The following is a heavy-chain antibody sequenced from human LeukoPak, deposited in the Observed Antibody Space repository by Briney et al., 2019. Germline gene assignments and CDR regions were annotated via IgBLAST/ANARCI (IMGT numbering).Heavy chain of an antibody. D-gene: IGHD6-13*01. Sequence: SETLSLTCTVSGGSISSYYWSWIRQPPGKGLEWIGEINHSGSTNYNPSLKSRVTISVDTSKNQFSLKLSSVTAADTAVYYCARSSSWLRDFDYWGQGTLVTVSS. CDR2: INHSGST. CDR3: ARSSSWLRDFDY. V-gene: IGHV4-34*01. J-gene: IGHJ4*02. CDR1: GGSISSYY.